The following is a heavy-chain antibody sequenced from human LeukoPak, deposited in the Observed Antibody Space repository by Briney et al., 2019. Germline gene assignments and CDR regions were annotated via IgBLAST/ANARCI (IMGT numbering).Heavy chain of an antibody. J-gene: IGHJ6*02. CDR2: INAGNGNT. CDR1: GYTFTSYG. CDR3: ARGGYCSSTSCYFYYYGMDV. Sequence: ASVKVSCKASGYTFTSYGISWVRQAPGQGLEWMGWINAGNGNTKYSQKFQGRVTITRDTSASTAYMELSSLRSEDTAVYYCARGGYCSSTSCYFYYYGMDVWGQGTTVTVSS. V-gene: IGHV1-3*01. D-gene: IGHD2-2*01.